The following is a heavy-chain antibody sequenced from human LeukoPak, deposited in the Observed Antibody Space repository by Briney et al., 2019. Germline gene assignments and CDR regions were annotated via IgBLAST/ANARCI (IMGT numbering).Heavy chain of an antibody. J-gene: IGHJ4*02. D-gene: IGHD3-3*01. CDR1: GFTFTGHT. V-gene: IGHV3-23*01. CDR3: AKDLNPLSDVWSGYK. Sequence: GGSLRLSCATSGFTFTGHTMTWFRQAPGKGLEWVSTIGGRDDRTYSADYGEGWSAISRDTSTICLYLQMNSQRAENTAVNYGAKDLNPLSDVWSGYKWGQGTLVTVSS. CDR2: IGGRDDRT.